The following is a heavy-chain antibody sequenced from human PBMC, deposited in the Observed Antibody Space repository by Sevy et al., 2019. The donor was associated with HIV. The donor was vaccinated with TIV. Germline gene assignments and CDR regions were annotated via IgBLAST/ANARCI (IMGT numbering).Heavy chain of an antibody. CDR1: GFSFSKYW. V-gene: IGHV3-7*01. D-gene: IGHD3-9*01. CDR2: IKEDGSQK. J-gene: IGHJ4*02. Sequence: GGSLRLSCAASGFSFSKYWMSWVRQAPGKGLEWVANIKEDGSQKNYLESVKGRFTISRDNAKNLLYLQMNNLRADDTAVYYCARDPDILSGYPSHYFDYWGQGTLVTVSP. CDR3: ARDPDILSGYPSHYFDY.